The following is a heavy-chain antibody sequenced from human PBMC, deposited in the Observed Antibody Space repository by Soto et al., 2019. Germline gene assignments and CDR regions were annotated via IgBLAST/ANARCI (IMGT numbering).Heavy chain of an antibody. D-gene: IGHD3-16*02. CDR2: MNPTSGNT. J-gene: IGHJ4*02. V-gene: IGHV1-8*01. CDR1: GYIFASHD. Sequence: QVRLVQSGAEVKKPGASVKVSCKTSGYIFASHDINWVRQASGQGLEWMGWMNPTSGNTGDAQKFQERVTLTRDTSMNTAFMELRSLRSDDTAVYYCTRRLSRWLKSEEDPREDFDYWGQGTLVSVAS. CDR3: TRRLSRWLKSEEDPREDFDY.